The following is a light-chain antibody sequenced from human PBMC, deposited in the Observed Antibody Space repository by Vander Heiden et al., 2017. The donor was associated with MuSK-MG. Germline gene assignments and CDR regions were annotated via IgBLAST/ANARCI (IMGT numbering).Light chain of an antibody. CDR2: KAS. V-gene: IGKV1-5*03. Sequence: DIQMNQSPPNLSASVGDRVTITCRASQSISSWLAWYQQKPGKSPKLLIYKASSLYSGVPSRFSGSGSGTEFTLSISSLQPDDFAPNYFHPYNSYRTFDQVTKVEIK. CDR1: QSISSW. CDR3: HPYNSYRT. J-gene: IGKJ1*01.